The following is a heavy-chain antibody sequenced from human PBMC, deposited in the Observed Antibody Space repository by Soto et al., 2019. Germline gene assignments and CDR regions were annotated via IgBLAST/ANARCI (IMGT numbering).Heavy chain of an antibody. CDR3: ARRGYSSSWYSYYYYGMDV. D-gene: IGHD6-13*01. J-gene: IGHJ6*02. CDR2: MNPNSGNT. CDR1: GYTFTSYD. Sequence: ASVKVSCKASGYTFTSYDINWVRQATGQGLEWMGWMNPNSGNTGYAQKFQGRVTMTRNTSISTAYMELSSLRSEDTAVYYCARRGYSSSWYSYYYYGMDVWGQGTTVTV. V-gene: IGHV1-8*01.